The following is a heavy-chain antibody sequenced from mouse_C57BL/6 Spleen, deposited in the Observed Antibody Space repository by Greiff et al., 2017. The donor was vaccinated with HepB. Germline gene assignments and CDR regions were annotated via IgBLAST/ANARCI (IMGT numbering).Heavy chain of an antibody. Sequence: VQLQQPGAELVRPGTSVKLSCKASGYTFTSYWMHWVKQRPGQGLEWIGVIDPSDSYTNYNQKFKGKATLTVDTSSSTAYMQLSSLTSEDSAVYYCAYDYERYFDVWGTGTTVTVSS. CDR3: AYDYERYFDV. J-gene: IGHJ1*03. V-gene: IGHV1-59*01. CDR1: GYTFTSYW. D-gene: IGHD2-4*01. CDR2: IDPSDSYT.